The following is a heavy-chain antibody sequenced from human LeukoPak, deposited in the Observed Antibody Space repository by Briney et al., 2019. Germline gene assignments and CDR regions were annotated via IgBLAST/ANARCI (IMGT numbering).Heavy chain of an antibody. CDR1: GFTFSSYS. V-gene: IGHV3-48*01. CDR2: ISSSSSTI. CDR3: AREMGGSSWSYYYYYYMDV. Sequence: GGSLRLSCAASGFTFSSYSMNWVRQAPGKGLEWVSYISSSSSTIHYADSVKGRFTISRDNAKNSLYLQMNSLRAEDTAVYYCAREMGGSSWSYYYYYYMDVWGKGTTVTVSS. J-gene: IGHJ6*03. D-gene: IGHD6-13*01.